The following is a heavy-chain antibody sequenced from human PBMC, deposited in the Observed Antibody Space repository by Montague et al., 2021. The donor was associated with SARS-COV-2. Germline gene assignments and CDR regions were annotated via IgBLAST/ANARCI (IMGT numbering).Heavy chain of an antibody. V-gene: IGHV4-39*01. CDR3: ARRGVLVFCERAGYKYVWWFDS. CDR1: GASISSGSYF. CDR2: MSHSGTS. J-gene: IGHJ5*01. D-gene: IGHD3-16*01. Sequence: SETLSLTCTVSGASISSGSYFWAWIRQPPGKGLEWIGGMSHSGTSYYNLSLNTRATISVDTSRNQFSLRLTSVTAADTASYFCARRGVLVFCERAGYKYVWWFDSWGQGILVTVSS.